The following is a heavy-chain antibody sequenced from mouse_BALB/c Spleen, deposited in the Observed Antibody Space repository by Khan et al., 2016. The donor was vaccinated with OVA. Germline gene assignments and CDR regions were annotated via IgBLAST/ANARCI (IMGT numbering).Heavy chain of an antibody. CDR3: TRARIDY. Sequence: QVQLQQSGAELAKPGASVKLSCKASGYTFTTSWMHWVKQRPGQGLEWIGYINPTSGYTDYNEKFKDRATLSADKSSSTAYMQLNSLTSEDSAVDYCTRARIDYWGQGTTLTVSS. CDR2: INPTSGYT. J-gene: IGHJ2*01. V-gene: IGHV1-7*01. CDR1: GYTFTTSW. D-gene: IGHD3-3*01.